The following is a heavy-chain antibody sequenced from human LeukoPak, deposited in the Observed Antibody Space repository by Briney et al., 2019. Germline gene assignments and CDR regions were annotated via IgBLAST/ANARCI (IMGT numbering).Heavy chain of an antibody. CDR2: ISSSSSFI. V-gene: IGHV3-21*06. CDR3: ARPHCSSTSCYRYFDV. J-gene: IGHJ2*01. D-gene: IGHD2-2*02. Sequence: GGSLTLSCAASGFTFNTYSISWVRQAPGKGLEWVSSISSSSSFIYYADSVKGRFTISRDNAKNSVYLELNSLRPEDRAVYYGARPHCSSTSCYRYFDVWGRGTRVTVSS. CDR1: GFTFNTYS.